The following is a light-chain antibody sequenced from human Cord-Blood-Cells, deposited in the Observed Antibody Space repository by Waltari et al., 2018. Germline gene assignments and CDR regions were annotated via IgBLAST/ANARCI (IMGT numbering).Light chain of an antibody. CDR2: DVS. J-gene: IGLJ3*02. CDR1: SSDVGGLNY. V-gene: IGLV2-14*01. CDR3: SSYTSSSTWV. Sequence: QSALTQPASVSGSPGPSITISCTGTSSDVGGLNYVLSYQQHPGTAPKLMIYDVSNRPSGVSNRFSGSKSGNTASLTISGLQAEDEADYYCSSYTSSSTWVFGGGTKLTVL.